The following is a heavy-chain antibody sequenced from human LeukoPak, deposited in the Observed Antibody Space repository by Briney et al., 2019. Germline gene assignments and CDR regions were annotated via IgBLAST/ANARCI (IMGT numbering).Heavy chain of an antibody. V-gene: IGHV3-21*04. D-gene: IGHD3-10*01. J-gene: IGHJ4*02. Sequence: GGSLRLSCAASGFTFSSYSMNWVRQAPGKGLEWVSSISSSSSYIYYADSVKGRFTISRDNSKNTLYLQMNSLRAEDTAVCYCAKGVGKGVRMVRGVEGVEFEYWGQGTLVTVSS. CDR1: GFTFSSYS. CDR2: ISSSSSYI. CDR3: AKGVGKGVRMVRGVEGVEFEY.